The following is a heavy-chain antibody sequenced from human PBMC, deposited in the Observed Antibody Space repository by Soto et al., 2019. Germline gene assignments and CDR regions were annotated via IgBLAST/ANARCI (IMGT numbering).Heavy chain of an antibody. CDR2: IYYSGST. CDR1: GGAIVSYY. Sequence: ASETLSLTCTVSGGAIVSYYCIFSRHPPGKGLEWIVYIYYSGSTNYNPSLKSRVTISVDTSKNQFSLKLSSVAAADTAVYYCARPYSNFQFDPWGQGTLVTVSS. J-gene: IGHJ5*02. V-gene: IGHV4-59*01. CDR3: ARPYSNFQFDP. D-gene: IGHD4-4*01.